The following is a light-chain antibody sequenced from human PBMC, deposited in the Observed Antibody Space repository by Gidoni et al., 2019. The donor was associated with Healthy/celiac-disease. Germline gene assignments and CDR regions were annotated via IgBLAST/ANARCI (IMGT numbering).Light chain of an antibody. CDR2: WAS. CDR3: QQYYSTPPLFT. CDR1: QSVLYSSNNKNY. J-gene: IGKJ3*01. Sequence: DIVITQSPGPLATPLGERATINCKSSQSVLYSSNNKNYLAWYQQKPGQPPKLLIYWASTRESGVPDRFSGSGSGTDFTLTISSLQAEDVAVYYCQQYYSTPPLFTFGPGTKVDIK. V-gene: IGKV4-1*01.